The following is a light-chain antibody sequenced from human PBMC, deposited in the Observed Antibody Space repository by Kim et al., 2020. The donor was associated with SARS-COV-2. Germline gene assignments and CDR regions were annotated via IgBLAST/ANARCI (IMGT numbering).Light chain of an antibody. J-gene: IGLJ2*01. Sequence: VSTGQTASITCCGAKLGDKYPCWYQQKPGQSPVLVIYQDSQRPYGIPGRFSCSNAGNTATLTHSGTQAMDEADYYCQALESSTVVFGGGTQLTVL. CDR3: QALESSTVV. CDR1: KLGDKY. CDR2: QDS. V-gene: IGLV3-1*01.